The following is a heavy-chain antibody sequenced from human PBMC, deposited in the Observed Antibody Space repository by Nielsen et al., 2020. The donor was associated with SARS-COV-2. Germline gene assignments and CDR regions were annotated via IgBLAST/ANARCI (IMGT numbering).Heavy chain of an antibody. CDR3: ASPRPTGTDHSDAFDI. J-gene: IGHJ3*02. Sequence: WVRQAPGQGLEWMGWVNTNTGNPTYAQGFTGRFVFSLDTSVSTAYLQISSLKAEDTAVYYCASPRPTGTDHSDAFDIWGQGTMVTVSS. V-gene: IGHV7-4-1*02. D-gene: IGHD1-1*01. CDR2: VNTNTGNP.